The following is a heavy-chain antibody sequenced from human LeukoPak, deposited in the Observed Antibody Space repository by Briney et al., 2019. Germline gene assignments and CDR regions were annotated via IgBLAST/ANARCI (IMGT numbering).Heavy chain of an antibody. CDR3: AKTGRCSSTSCYTGWYFDL. CDR2: ISYDGSNK. V-gene: IGHV3-30-3*02. J-gene: IGHJ2*01. Sequence: GRSLRLSCAASGFTFSSYAMHWVRQAPGKGLEWVAVISYDGSNKYYADSVKGRFTISRDNSKNTLYLQMNSLRAEDTAVYYCAKTGRCSSTSCYTGWYFDLWGRGTLVTVSS. D-gene: IGHD2-2*02. CDR1: GFTFSSYA.